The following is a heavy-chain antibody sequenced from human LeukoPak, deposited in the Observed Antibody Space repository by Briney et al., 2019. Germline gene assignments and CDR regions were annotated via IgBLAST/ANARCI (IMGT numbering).Heavy chain of an antibody. J-gene: IGHJ4*02. Sequence: GGSLRLSCAASGFTFSSYSMNWVRQVPGTGLEWVANIGPDGTGKNYGDSVKGRFTISRDNVRNSLYLQMDSLRAEDTAVYYCAREDGKFDYWGQGALVTVSS. CDR2: IGPDGTGK. V-gene: IGHV3-7*01. CDR1: GFTFSSYS. CDR3: AREDGKFDY.